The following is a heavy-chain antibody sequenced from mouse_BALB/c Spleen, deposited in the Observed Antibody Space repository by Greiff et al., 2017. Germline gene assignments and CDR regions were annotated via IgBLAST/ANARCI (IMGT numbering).Heavy chain of an antibody. CDR1: GFSLTGYG. Sequence: QVQLKQSGPGLVAPSQSLSITCTVSGFSLTGYGVNWVRQPPGKGLEWLGMIWGDGSTDYNSALKSRLSISKDNSKSQVFFKMNSLQADDTAIYYCAKKNYGSSYWYFDVWGAGTTVTVSS. D-gene: IGHD1-1*01. V-gene: IGHV2-6-7*01. J-gene: IGHJ1*01. CDR3: AKKNYGSSYWYFDV. CDR2: IWGDGST.